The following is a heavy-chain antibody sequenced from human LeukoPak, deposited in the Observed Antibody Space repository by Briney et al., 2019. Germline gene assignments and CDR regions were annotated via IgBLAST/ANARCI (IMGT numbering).Heavy chain of an antibody. J-gene: IGHJ4*02. V-gene: IGHV4-39*02. CDR3: AKDPNTMVRGEVGEEFDY. CDR1: GGSISSSSYY. D-gene: IGHD3-10*01. CDR2: IYYSGST. Sequence: PSETLSLTCTVSGGSISSSSYYWGWIRQPPGKGLEWIGSIYYSGSTYYNPSLKSRVTISVDTSKNQFSLKLSSVTAADTAVYYCAKDPNTMVRGEVGEEFDYWGQGTLVTVSS.